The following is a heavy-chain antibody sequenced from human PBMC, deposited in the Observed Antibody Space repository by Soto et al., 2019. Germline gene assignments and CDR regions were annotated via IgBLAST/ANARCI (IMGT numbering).Heavy chain of an antibody. CDR3: ATLSDSLDV. CDR2: ISYDGSNK. J-gene: IGHJ6*02. D-gene: IGHD2-15*01. V-gene: IGHV3-30*03. CDR1: GCTFSSYG. Sequence: GGSLRLSCAASGCTFSSYGMHWVRQAPGKGLEWVAVISYDGSNKYYADSVKGRFTISRDNSKNTLYLQMNSLRAEDTAVYYCATLSDSLDVWGQGTTVTVSS.